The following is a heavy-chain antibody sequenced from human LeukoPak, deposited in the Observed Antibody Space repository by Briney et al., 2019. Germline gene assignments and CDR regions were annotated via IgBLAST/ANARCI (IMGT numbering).Heavy chain of an antibody. CDR1: GFTFSSNA. J-gene: IGHJ4*02. CDR3: AKDAVAPGSGGDYFDY. Sequence: PGGSLRLSCAASGFTFSSNAMSWVRQAPGKGLEWASVITGNGGSTYYADSVKGRFTISRDNSKNTLSLQMNSLRAEDTAVYYCAKDAVAPGSGGDYFDYWGQGTLVTVSS. D-gene: IGHD3-10*01. CDR2: ITGNGGST. V-gene: IGHV3-23*01.